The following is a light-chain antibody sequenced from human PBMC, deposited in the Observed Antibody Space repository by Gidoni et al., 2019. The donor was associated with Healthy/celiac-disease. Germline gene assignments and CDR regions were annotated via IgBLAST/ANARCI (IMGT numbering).Light chain of an antibody. J-gene: IGLJ2*01. V-gene: IGLV2-11*01. CDR1: RSDVGCYNY. CDR2: DVS. Sequence: QSALTQPRSVSGSPAQSVTISCNGTRSDVGCYNYVSWYQQHPGKAPKLMIYDVSKRPSGVPDRFSGSKSGNTASLTISGLQAEDEADYYCCSYAGSYTVVFGGGTKLTVL. CDR3: CSYAGSYTVV.